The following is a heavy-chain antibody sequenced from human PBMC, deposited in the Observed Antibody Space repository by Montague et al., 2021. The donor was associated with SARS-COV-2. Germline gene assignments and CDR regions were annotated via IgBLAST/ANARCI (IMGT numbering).Heavy chain of an antibody. D-gene: IGHD4-17*01. J-gene: IGHJ5*02. CDR2: IYYSGST. CDR1: GGSISSGGYY. Sequence: SETLSLTCTVSGGSISSGGYYWGWIRQPPGKGLEWIGSIYYSGSTYYNPSLKSRVTISVDTSKNQFSLKLSSVTAADTAVYSCASDGGTVTTFLGVGYVRGGLNWFDPWGQGTLVTVSS. CDR3: ASDGGTVTTFLGVGYVRGGLNWFDP. V-gene: IGHV4-39*07.